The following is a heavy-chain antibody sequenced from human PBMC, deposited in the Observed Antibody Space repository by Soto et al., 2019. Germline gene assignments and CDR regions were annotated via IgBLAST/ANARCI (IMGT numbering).Heavy chain of an antibody. Sequence: QVQLVESGGGVVQPGRSLRLSCAASGFTFSSYAMHWVRQAPGKGLEWVAVISYDGSNKYYADSVKGRFTISRDNSKNTLYLQMNSLRAEDTAVYYCARELVVTAMHYYYYGMDVW. CDR2: ISYDGSNK. V-gene: IGHV3-30-3*01. CDR1: GFTFSSYA. J-gene: IGHJ6*01. CDR3: ARELVVTAMHYYYYGMDV. D-gene: IGHD2-21*02.